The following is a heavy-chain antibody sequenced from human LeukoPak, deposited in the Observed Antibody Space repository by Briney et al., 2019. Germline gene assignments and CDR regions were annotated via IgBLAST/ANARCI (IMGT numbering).Heavy chain of an antibody. CDR1: GYTFTSYD. CDR3: ARRPSYGSGNYLFYYYYMDV. V-gene: IGHV1-8*01. D-gene: IGHD3-10*01. Sequence: GASVKVSCKASGYTFTSYDINWVRQATGQGLEWMGWMNPNSGNTGHAQKFQGRVTLTTNTSISTAYMELSSLRSEDTAVYYCARRPSYGSGNYLFYYYYMDVWGTGTTVTISS. J-gene: IGHJ6*03. CDR2: MNPNSGNT.